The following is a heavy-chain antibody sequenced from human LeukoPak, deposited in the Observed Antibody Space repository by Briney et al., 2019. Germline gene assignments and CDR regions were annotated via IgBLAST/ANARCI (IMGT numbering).Heavy chain of an antibody. Sequence: SETLSLTCTVSGGSISSYYWSWIRQPPGKGLEWIGYIFSSGSTTYNPSLKSRVTISVDTSKNQFSLKLNSVTAADTAVYYCARRISSGWNFDYWGQGTLVTVSS. CDR1: GGSISSYY. D-gene: IGHD6-19*01. V-gene: IGHV4-59*12. J-gene: IGHJ4*02. CDR3: ARRISSGWNFDY. CDR2: IFSSGST.